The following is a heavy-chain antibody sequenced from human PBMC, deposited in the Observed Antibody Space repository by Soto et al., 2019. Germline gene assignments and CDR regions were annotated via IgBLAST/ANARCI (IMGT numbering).Heavy chain of an antibody. V-gene: IGHV3-23*01. J-gene: IGHJ4*02. D-gene: IGHD3-3*01. CDR1: GFTFSTYV. CDR3: AKDPALVRFLEWTARDYLDY. Sequence: EESLRLSCAASGFTFSTYVMTWVRQAPGKGLEWVSSISANGGNTYYADSVKGRFTISRENSKNILCLQMDNLRAEDTALYYCAKDPALVRFLEWTARDYLDYWGQGTPITVS. CDR2: ISANGGNT.